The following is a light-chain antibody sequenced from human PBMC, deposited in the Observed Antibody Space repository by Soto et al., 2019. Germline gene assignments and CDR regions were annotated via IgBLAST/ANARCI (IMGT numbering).Light chain of an antibody. Sequence: NFMLTQPHSVSESPGKTVTISCTGSGGSIATNYVQWHQQRPGSAPTTVIYEDDKRPSGVPDRFSGSIDRSSNSASLIISGLKTEDEADYYCQSHDSTNVVFGRGTKRTV. CDR2: EDD. CDR3: QSHDSTNVV. CDR1: GGSIATNY. J-gene: IGLJ2*01. V-gene: IGLV6-57*02.